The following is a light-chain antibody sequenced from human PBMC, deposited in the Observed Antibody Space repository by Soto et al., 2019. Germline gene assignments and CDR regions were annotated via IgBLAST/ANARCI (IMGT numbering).Light chain of an antibody. V-gene: IGLV4-69*01. Sequence: QSVLTQSPSASASLGASVKLTCTLSSGHSSYAIAWHQQQPEKGPRYLMKLNSDGSHSKGDGIPDRFSGSSSGAERYLTISSLQSEDEADYYCQTWGTGILVFGGGPKQTVL. J-gene: IGLJ2*01. CDR1: SGHSSYA. CDR2: LNSDGSH. CDR3: QTWGTGILV.